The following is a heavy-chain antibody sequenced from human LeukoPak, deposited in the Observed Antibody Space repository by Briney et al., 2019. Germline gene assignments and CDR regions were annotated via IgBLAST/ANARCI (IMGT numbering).Heavy chain of an antibody. V-gene: IGHV4-30-4*01. CDR1: GGSISSGVYC. Sequence: PSETLSLSCTVSGGSISSGVYCWSWIRQPPGEGLEWLGFIYYSGTTYSHPSFKSRVTISVDTSKNQGSLKRTSVTAAATPVYYCARGFSPNVYGANYDAFDIWGQGTLVTVSS. CDR2: IYYSGTT. D-gene: IGHD4-17*01. CDR3: ARGFSPNVYGANYDAFDI. J-gene: IGHJ3*02.